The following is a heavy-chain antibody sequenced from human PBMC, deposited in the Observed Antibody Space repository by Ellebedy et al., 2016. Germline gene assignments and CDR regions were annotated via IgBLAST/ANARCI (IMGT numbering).Heavy chain of an antibody. CDR2: IEPSDSYT. V-gene: IGHV5-10-1*01. CDR1: GYSFTSYW. D-gene: IGHD2-15*01. CDR3: AEGYCSGGSCGYFDL. Sequence: GESLKISCKGSGYSFTSYWISWVRQMPGKGLEWMGRIEPSDSYTNYSPSFQGHVTISADKSISTAYLQWSSLKASDTAMYYCAEGYCSGGSCGYFDLWGRGTLVTVSS. J-gene: IGHJ2*01.